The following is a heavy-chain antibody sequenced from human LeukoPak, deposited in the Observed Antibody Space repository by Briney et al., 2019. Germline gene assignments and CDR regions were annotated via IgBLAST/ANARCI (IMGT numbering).Heavy chain of an antibody. J-gene: IGHJ4*02. V-gene: IGHV4-61*02. CDR1: GDSISTTSGYY. Sequence: SETLSLTCSVSGDSISTTSGYYWGWIRQPAGKGLEWIGRIHPAGHTTYNPSLKTRVTISVDTSRNQFTLNLSSVTAADTAVYFCARHHFQLSALDYWGQGTLVTVSS. D-gene: IGHD2-2*01. CDR2: IHPAGHT. CDR3: ARHHFQLSALDY.